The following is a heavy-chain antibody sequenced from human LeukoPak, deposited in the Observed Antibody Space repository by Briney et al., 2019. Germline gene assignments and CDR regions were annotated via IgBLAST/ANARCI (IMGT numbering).Heavy chain of an antibody. CDR3: VKNVVVKRYIDY. D-gene: IGHD2-15*01. CDR1: GFTFSNHA. Sequence: GGSLRLSCAASGFTFSNHAMSWVRQTPGKGLQWISVISGSGRTAEYADSVKGRFTISRDNSKNTLSLQMNSLRVEDTAIYYCVKNVVVKRYIDYWGQGTLVTVSS. V-gene: IGHV3-23*01. J-gene: IGHJ4*02. CDR2: ISGSGRTA.